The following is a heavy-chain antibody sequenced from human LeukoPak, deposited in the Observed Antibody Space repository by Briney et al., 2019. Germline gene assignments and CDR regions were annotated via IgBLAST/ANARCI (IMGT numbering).Heavy chain of an antibody. CDR3: ARVADSGNYFQYFHH. CDR2: INPGSGST. CDR1: GYTFTSYF. J-gene: IGHJ1*01. D-gene: IGHD1-26*01. Sequence: ASVKVSCTSSGYTFTSYFMHWVRQAPGQGLEWLGVINPGSGSTTYAQKFQGRVTMTRDTSTSTVYMELSSLRSEDTAVYYCARVADSGNYFQYFHHWGQGTLVTVSS. V-gene: IGHV1-46*01.